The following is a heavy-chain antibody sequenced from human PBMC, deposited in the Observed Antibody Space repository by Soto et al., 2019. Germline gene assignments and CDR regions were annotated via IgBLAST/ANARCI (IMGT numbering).Heavy chain of an antibody. CDR1: GNDFTNSW. V-gene: IGHV5-51*01. CDR2: IYLGDSDT. CDR3: GRHYYGLDV. J-gene: IGHJ6*02. Sequence: ESLTICFKVYGNDFTNSWIALVRQMPGKGLEWMGIIYLGDSDTRYNPSFQGRVTISADKSIRTAYLQWSSLEASDTAVYYCGRHYYGLDVWGQGTTVTVSS.